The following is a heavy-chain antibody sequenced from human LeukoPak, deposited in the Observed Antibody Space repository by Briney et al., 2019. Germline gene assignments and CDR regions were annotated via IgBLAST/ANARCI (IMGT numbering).Heavy chain of an antibody. D-gene: IGHD1-26*01. V-gene: IGHV3-53*01. CDR1: GFTASNNY. CDR3: ARGRSGSYPPGIY. CDR2: IHSVGTT. Sequence: GGSLRLSCAASGFTASNNYMSWVRQAPGKGLEWVSVIHSVGTTYYADSVKGRFTISRDNSKNTLYLQMNNLGAGDTAIYYCARGRSGSYPPGIYWGQGTLVTVSS. J-gene: IGHJ4*02.